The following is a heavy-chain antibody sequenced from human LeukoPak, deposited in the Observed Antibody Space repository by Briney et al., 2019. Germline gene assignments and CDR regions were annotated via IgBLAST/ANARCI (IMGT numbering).Heavy chain of an antibody. CDR2: IIPIFGTA. V-gene: IGHV1-69*06. J-gene: IGHJ6*03. CDR3: ARAGERFGELSVGYYYYYYYMDV. Sequence: SVKVSCKASGGTFSSYANSWVRQAPGQGLEWMGGIIPIFGTANYAQKFQGRVTITADKSTSTAYMELSSLRSEDTAVYYCARAGERFGELSVGYYYYYYYMDVWGKGTTVTVSS. CDR1: GGTFSSYA. D-gene: IGHD3-10*01.